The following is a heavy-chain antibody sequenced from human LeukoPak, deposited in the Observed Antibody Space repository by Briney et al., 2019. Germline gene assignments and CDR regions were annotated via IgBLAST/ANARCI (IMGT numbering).Heavy chain of an antibody. Sequence: GRSLRLACAASGFTFNNYWMSRVRQAPGKGLEWVANIKKDGSEKDYVDSVKGRFTISRDNAKNSLSLQMNSLRVEDTAVYYCARDAVVYYGSGTTDYYFDYWGQGTLVTVSS. D-gene: IGHD3-10*01. J-gene: IGHJ4*02. CDR3: ARDAVVYYGSGTTDYYFDY. V-gene: IGHV3-7*03. CDR2: IKKDGSEK. CDR1: GFTFNNYW.